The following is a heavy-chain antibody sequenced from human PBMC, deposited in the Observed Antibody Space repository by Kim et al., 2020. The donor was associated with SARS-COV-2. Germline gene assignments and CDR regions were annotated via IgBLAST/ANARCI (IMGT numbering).Heavy chain of an antibody. D-gene: IGHD1-26*01. CDR3: ARSQLGATISPGGSDGMDV. CDR2: ISAYNGNT. V-gene: IGHV1-18*01. J-gene: IGHJ6*02. CDR1: GFDFINYG. Sequence: ASVKVSCKASGFDFINYGINWVRQAPGQGLEWMGWISAYNGNTNYAQKFQGRVAMTTDTSTRTAYMELRSLRSDDTALFYCARSQLGATISPGGSDGMDVWGQGTTVTVSS.